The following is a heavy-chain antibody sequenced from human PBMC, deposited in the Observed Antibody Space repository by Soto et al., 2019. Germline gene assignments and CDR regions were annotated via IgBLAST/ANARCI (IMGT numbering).Heavy chain of an antibody. Sequence: QVQLQESGPGLVKPSETLSLTCTVSGGSISSYYWSWIRQPPGKGLEWIGYIYYSGSTNYNPSLKRLVTISVDTSKNQFSLKLSSVTAADTAVYYCARGRFSYGYADYWGQGTLVTVSS. CDR1: GGSISSYY. J-gene: IGHJ4*02. CDR3: ARGRFSYGYADY. V-gene: IGHV4-59*01. CDR2: IYYSGST. D-gene: IGHD5-18*01.